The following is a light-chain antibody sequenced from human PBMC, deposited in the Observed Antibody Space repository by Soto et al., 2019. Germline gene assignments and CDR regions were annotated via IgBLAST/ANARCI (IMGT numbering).Light chain of an antibody. Sequence: QSALTQPPSASGSPGQSVTISCTGTSSDVGGYNYVSWYQQHPGKAPKLMIYDVYKRPSGVPDRFSGSKSGNTASPTVSGLQAEDEADYYCSSYAGTHIVFGTGTKLTVL. CDR3: SSYAGTHIV. V-gene: IGLV2-8*01. J-gene: IGLJ1*01. CDR2: DVY. CDR1: SSDVGGYNY.